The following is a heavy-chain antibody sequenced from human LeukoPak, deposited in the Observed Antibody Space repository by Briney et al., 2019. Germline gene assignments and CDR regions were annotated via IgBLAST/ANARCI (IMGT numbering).Heavy chain of an antibody. D-gene: IGHD2-15*01. CDR1: EFSVGSNY. CDR2: IYSGGST. CDR3: AREGRKSRGVDIVRKKETGYYYYMDV. J-gene: IGHJ6*03. Sequence: PGGSLRLSCAASEFSVGSNYMTWVRQAPGKGLEWVSLIYSGGSTYYADSVKGRFTISRDNSKNTLYLQMNSLRGEDTAVYYCAREGRKSRGVDIVRKKETGYYYYMDVWGKGTTVTVSS. V-gene: IGHV3-66*01.